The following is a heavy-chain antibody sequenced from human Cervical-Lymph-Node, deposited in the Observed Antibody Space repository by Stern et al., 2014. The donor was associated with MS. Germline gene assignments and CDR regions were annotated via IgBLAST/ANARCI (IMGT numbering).Heavy chain of an antibody. J-gene: IGHJ4*02. CDR2: INPRDATT. CDR1: GNILTRYY. Sequence: QEQLVQSGAEVKEPGASVKVSCKPSGNILTRYYMNWVRQAPGQGLEWVALINPRDATTAYAQKLLGRVTMTRATSTSTVYMELTSLRSEDTAVYYCVREGESLKNFDFWGQGTLVTVSS. CDR3: VREGESLKNFDF. V-gene: IGHV1-46*04.